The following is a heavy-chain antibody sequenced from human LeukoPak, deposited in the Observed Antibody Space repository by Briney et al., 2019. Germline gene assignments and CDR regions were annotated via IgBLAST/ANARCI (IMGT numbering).Heavy chain of an antibody. CDR2: LYYSGSN. CDR1: GGPLSRGDYY. D-gene: IGHD6-19*01. CDR3: ARGLRQWLETNYYYYYGMDV. Sequence: SDPLSLTCSLSGGPLSRGDYYCSGIRQPPGKGLEWIVYLYYSGSNYYNPSVKSRVTISVDTSKNQFSLKLSSVTAADTAVYYCARGLRQWLETNYYYYYGMDVWGQGTTVTVSS. V-gene: IGHV4-30-4*02. J-gene: IGHJ6*02.